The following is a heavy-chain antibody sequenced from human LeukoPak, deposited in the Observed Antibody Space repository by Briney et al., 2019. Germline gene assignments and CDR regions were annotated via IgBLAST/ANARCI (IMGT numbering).Heavy chain of an antibody. CDR2: IYYSGTT. V-gene: IGHV4-31*03. Sequence: SQTESLTCTVSGGSISSGGYYWSWIRQHPGKGLEWIGYIYYSGTTYYNPSLKSRVTISVDTSKNQFSLKLSSVTAADTAVYYCARERVGSWFDPWGQGTLVTVSS. CDR3: ARERVGSWFDP. D-gene: IGHD2-15*01. J-gene: IGHJ5*02. CDR1: GGSISSGGYY.